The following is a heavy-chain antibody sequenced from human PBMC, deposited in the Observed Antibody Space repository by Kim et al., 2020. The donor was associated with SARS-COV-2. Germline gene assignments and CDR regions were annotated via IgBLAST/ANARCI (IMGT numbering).Heavy chain of an antibody. CDR1: GFTFSDYY. V-gene: IGHV3-11*01. J-gene: IGHJ2*01. Sequence: GGSLRLSCAASGFTFSDYYMSWIRQAPGKGLEWVSYISSSGSTIYYADSVKGRFTISRDNAKNSLYLQMNSLRAEDTAVYYCAGMTFYWYFDLWGRGTLVTVSS. CDR2: ISSSGSTI. CDR3: AGMTFYWYFDL.